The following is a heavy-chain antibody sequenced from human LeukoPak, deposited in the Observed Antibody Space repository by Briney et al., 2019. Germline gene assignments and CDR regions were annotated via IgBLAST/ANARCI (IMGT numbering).Heavy chain of an antibody. CDR1: GYTFTGHH. J-gene: IGHJ4*02. CDR2: INPNSGGT. D-gene: IGHD6-19*01. Sequence: ASVNVSCKTSGYTFTGHHIHWVRQAPGQVLEWMGWINPNSGGTNYAPKFQGRVTMTRDTSISTAYMELGGLRSDDTAVYYCARDLRGNGWFFDYWGQGTLVTISS. V-gene: IGHV1-2*02. CDR3: ARDLRGNGWFFDY.